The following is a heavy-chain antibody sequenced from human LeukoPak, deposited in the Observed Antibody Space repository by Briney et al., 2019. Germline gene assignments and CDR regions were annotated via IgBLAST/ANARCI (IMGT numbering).Heavy chain of an antibody. CDR3: ARDDDSSGD. D-gene: IGHD3-22*01. CDR2: ISYDGSNK. J-gene: IGHJ4*02. V-gene: IGHV3-30-3*01. Sequence: GGSLTLSCAPSRHTLSSYAMLWVRRARGRGGVWVAVISYDGSNKYCADSVKGRFNISRDNSKNTLYLQMNSLRAEDTAVYYCARDDDSSGDWGQGTLVTVSS. CDR1: RHTLSSYA.